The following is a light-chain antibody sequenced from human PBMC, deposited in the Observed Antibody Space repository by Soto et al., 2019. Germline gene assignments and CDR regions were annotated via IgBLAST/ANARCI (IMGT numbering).Light chain of an antibody. J-gene: IGLJ1*01. V-gene: IGLV2-14*01. Sequence: QSVLTQPASVSGSPGQSITISCSGTSSDVGNYNYVTWYQQHAGKAPKLMIFEVSDRPSGVSNRFSGSKSGNTASLTISGLQAEYEADYYYCSYAGSHTYVFGTGTKLTVL. CDR2: EVS. CDR1: SSDVGNYNY. CDR3: CSYAGSHTYV.